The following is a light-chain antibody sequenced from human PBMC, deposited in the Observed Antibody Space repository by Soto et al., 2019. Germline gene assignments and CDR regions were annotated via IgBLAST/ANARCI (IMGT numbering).Light chain of an antibody. Sequence: QSVLTQPPSVSGSPGQSVAISCTGTSSDVGSYNRVSWYQQRPGTAPKLIIYEVSNRPSGVPDRFFGSKSGNTASLTISGLQAEDEADYYCSSFTSSNTWVFGGGTKLTAL. CDR2: EVS. CDR1: SSDVGSYNR. J-gene: IGLJ3*02. V-gene: IGLV2-18*02. CDR3: SSFTSSNTWV.